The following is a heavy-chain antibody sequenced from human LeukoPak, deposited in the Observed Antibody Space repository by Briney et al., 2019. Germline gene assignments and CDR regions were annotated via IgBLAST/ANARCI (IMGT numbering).Heavy chain of an antibody. CDR2: IIPILGIA. J-gene: IGHJ4*02. D-gene: IGHD2-15*01. CDR3: ARVSCSGGSCCGDY. CDR1: GGTFSSYA. V-gene: IGHV1-69*04. Sequence: SVKVSCKASGGTFSSYAISWVRQAPGQGLEWMGRIIPILGIANYAQKFQGRVTITADKSTSTAYVELSSLRSEDTAVYYCARVSCSGGSCCGDYWGQGTLVTVSS.